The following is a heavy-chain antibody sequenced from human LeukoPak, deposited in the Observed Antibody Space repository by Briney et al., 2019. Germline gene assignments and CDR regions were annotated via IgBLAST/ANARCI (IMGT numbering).Heavy chain of an antibody. CDR2: ISYDGSNK. CDR3: ARDSGSTNDY. V-gene: IGHV3-30*03. CDR1: GFTFSSYG. J-gene: IGHJ4*02. D-gene: IGHD2/OR15-2a*01. Sequence: GGSLRLSCAASGFTFSSYGMHWVRQAPGKGLEWVAVISYDGSNKYYADSVKGRFTISRDNSKNSLYLQMNSLRAEDTAVYYCARDSGSTNDYWGQGTLVTVSS.